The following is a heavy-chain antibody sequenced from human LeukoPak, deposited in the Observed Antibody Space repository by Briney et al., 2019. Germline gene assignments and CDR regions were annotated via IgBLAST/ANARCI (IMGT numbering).Heavy chain of an antibody. D-gene: IGHD2-2*01. J-gene: IGHJ4*02. CDR2: ISYDGSNK. CDR1: GFTFSSYA. V-gene: IGHV3-30-3*01. CDR3: AKDDSPSLRYHDY. Sequence: GGSLRLSCAASGFTFSSYAMHWVRQAPGKGLEWVAVISYDGSNKYYADSVKGRFTISRDNSKNTLYLQMNSLRAEDTAVYYCAKDDSPSLRYHDYWGQGTLVTVSS.